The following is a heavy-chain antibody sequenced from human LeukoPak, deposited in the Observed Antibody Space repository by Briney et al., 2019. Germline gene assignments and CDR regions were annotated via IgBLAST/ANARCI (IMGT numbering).Heavy chain of an antibody. CDR1: GYTLTELS. V-gene: IGHV1-24*01. CDR3: ATAIRSYGYSYEYDY. Sequence: ASVKVSCKVSGYTLTELSMHWVRQAPGKGLEWMGGFDPEDGETIYAQKFQGRVTMTEDTSTDTAYMELSSLRSEDTAVYYCATAIRSYGYSYEYDYWGQGTLVTVPS. D-gene: IGHD5-18*01. J-gene: IGHJ4*02. CDR2: FDPEDGET.